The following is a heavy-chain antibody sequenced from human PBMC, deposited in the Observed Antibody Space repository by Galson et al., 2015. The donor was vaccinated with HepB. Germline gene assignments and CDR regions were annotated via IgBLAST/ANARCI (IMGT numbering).Heavy chain of an antibody. Sequence: SLRLSCAASGFTFSSYGMHWVRQAPGKGLEWVAVISYDGSNKYYADSVKGRVTISRDNSKNTLYLQMNSLRAEDTAVYYCAKDEQWLVVNYYMDVWGKGTTVTVSS. D-gene: IGHD6-19*01. CDR1: GFTFSSYG. CDR3: AKDEQWLVVNYYMDV. V-gene: IGHV3-30*18. CDR2: ISYDGSNK. J-gene: IGHJ6*03.